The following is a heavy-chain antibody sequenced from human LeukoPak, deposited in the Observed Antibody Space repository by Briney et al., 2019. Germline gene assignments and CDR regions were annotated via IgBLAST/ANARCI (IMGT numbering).Heavy chain of an antibody. V-gene: IGHV4-4*09. CDR1: GGSISSYY. Sequence: SETLSLTCTVSGGSISSYYWSWIRQPPGKGLEWIGYIYTSGSTNYNPSLKSRVTISVDTSKNQFSLKLSSVTAADTAVYYCARQAYGDSPGADDAFDIWGQGTMVTVFS. CDR3: ARQAYGDSPGADDAFDI. J-gene: IGHJ3*02. CDR2: IYTSGST. D-gene: IGHD4-17*01.